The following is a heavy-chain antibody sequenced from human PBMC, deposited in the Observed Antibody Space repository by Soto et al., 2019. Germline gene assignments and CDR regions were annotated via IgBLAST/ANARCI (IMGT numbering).Heavy chain of an antibody. CDR3: ASEYSGSYDGGYYYGMDV. V-gene: IGHV3-48*02. D-gene: IGHD1-26*01. CDR2: ISISSSTI. J-gene: IGHJ6*02. Sequence: GGSLRLSGAAGEFTFSSYSRNWVRQAPGKGLEWVSYISISSSTIYYADSVKGRFTISRDNAKNSLYLQMNSLRDEDTAVYYCASEYSGSYDGGYYYGMDVWGQGTTVTVSS. CDR1: EFTFSSYS.